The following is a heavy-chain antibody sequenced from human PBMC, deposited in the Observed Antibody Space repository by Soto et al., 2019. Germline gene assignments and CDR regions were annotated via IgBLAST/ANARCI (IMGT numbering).Heavy chain of an antibody. V-gene: IGHV1-69*06. CDR2: IIPIFGTA. CDR1: GGTFSSYA. Sequence: SVKVSCKASGGTFSSYAISWVRQAPGQGLEWVGGIIPIFGTANYAQKFQGRVTITADKSTSTAYMELSSLRSEDTAVYYCARGLAVVNYYYGMDVWGQGTTVTVSS. D-gene: IGHD3-22*01. CDR3: ARGLAVVNYYYGMDV. J-gene: IGHJ6*02.